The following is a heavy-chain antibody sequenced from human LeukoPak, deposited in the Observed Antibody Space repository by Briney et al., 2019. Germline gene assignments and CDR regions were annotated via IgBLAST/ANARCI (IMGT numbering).Heavy chain of an antibody. D-gene: IGHD1-1*01. CDR3: ARFETSPGGVAFDI. Sequence: GGSLRLSCAASGFTVSSNYMTWVRQAPGKGLEWVSVIYSGGNTDYADSVKGRFTISRDNSKNTLYLQMNSLRAEDTAVYYCARFETSPGGVAFDIWGQGTMVTVSS. CDR2: IYSGGNT. V-gene: IGHV3-66*01. J-gene: IGHJ3*02. CDR1: GFTVSSNY.